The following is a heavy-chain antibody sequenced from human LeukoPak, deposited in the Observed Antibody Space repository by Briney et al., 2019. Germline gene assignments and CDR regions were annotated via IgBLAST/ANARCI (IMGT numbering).Heavy chain of an antibody. D-gene: IGHD5-18*01. V-gene: IGHV3-23*01. J-gene: IGHJ4*02. CDR1: GITFSNYA. Sequence: SGGSLRLSCVASGITFSNYAVSWVRQAPEKGLDWVSVISGSAHKIRYADSVKGRFTISRDNSENIVYLQMNNLRAEDTAVYYCAGRVTGYSSGYVYWGQGTVVTVSS. CDR2: ISGSAHKI. CDR3: AGRVTGYSSGYVY.